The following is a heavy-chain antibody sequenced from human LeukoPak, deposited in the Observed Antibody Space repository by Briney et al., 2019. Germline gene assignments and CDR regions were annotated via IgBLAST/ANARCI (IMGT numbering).Heavy chain of an antibody. V-gene: IGHV4-59*01. D-gene: IGHD1-14*01. CDR2: IYYSGST. Sequence: PSETLSLTCTVTGASISSYYWSWIRQPPGEGLEWIGYIYYSGSTNYNPSLKSRVTISVDTSKNQFSLKLSSVTAADTAVYYCAREEPPEPFDYWGQGTLVTVSS. J-gene: IGHJ4*02. CDR1: GASISSYY. CDR3: AREEPPEPFDY.